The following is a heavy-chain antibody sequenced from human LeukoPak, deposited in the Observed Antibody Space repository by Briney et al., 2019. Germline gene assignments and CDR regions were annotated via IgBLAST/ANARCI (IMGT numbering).Heavy chain of an antibody. Sequence: ASVKVSCKASGGTFSSYAISWVRQAPGQGLEWMGGIIPIFGTANYAQKFQGRVTITADKSTSTAYMELSSLRSEDTAVYYCARDEIGPIVGATTGPNGNAFDIWGQGTMVTVSS. CDR1: GGTFSSYA. D-gene: IGHD1-26*01. J-gene: IGHJ3*02. CDR3: ARDEIGPIVGATTGPNGNAFDI. V-gene: IGHV1-69*06. CDR2: IIPIFGTA.